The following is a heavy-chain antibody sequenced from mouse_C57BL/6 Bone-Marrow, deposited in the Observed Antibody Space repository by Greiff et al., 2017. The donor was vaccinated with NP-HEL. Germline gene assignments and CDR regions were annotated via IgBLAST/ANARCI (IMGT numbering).Heavy chain of an antibody. CDR2: IYPRSGNT. V-gene: IGHV1-81*01. D-gene: IGHD4-1*01. CDR1: GYTFTSYG. CDR3: ARDGTGFDY. Sequence: VKLMESGAELARPGASVKLSCKASGYTFTSYGISWVKQRTGQGLEWIGEIYPRSGNTYYNEKFKGKATLTADKSSSTAYMELRSLTSEDSAVYFCARDGTGFDYWGQGTTLTVSS. J-gene: IGHJ2*01.